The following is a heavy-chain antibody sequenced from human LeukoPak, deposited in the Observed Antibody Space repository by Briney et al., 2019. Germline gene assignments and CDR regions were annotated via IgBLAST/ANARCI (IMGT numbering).Heavy chain of an antibody. D-gene: IGHD6-13*01. J-gene: IGHJ4*02. Sequence: ASVKVSCKASGYTFTKFGVSWVRHAPGQGLELMGWISAHNGNTNYAQKFQGRVTMTTDTSTSTAHMELRSLRSDDTAVYYCATGYSSSWYEYYFDYWGQGTLVTVSS. CDR1: GYTFTKFG. CDR2: ISAHNGNT. CDR3: ATGYSSSWYEYYFDY. V-gene: IGHV1-18*01.